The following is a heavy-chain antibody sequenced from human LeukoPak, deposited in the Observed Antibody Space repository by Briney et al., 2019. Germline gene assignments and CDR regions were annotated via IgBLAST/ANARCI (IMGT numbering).Heavy chain of an antibody. CDR1: GFIFSSSA. Sequence: SVTVSCKTSGFIFSSSAIQWVRQARGQRLEWIGWIVVGSGNTNYAQEFQERVSITRDMSTSTAYLELSSLRSEDTAVYYCAAEVYRGGDFRHFDYWGQGTLVTVSS. V-gene: IGHV1-58*02. CDR2: IVVGSGNT. CDR3: AAEVYRGGDFRHFDY. J-gene: IGHJ4*02. D-gene: IGHD2-21*02.